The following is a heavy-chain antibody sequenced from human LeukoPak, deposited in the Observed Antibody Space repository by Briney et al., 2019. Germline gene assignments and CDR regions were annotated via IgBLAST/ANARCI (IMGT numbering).Heavy chain of an antibody. CDR2: ISGSGGST. CDR3: AKVPDLITIFGVVIPMRLDY. V-gene: IGHV3-23*01. CDR1: GFTFSSYA. J-gene: IGHJ4*02. Sequence: PGGSLRLSCAASGFTFSSYAMSWVRQAPGKGLEWVSAISGSGGSTYYADSVKGRFTISRDNSKNTLYLQMNSLRAEDTAVYYCAKVPDLITIFGVVIPMRLDYWGQGTLVTVSS. D-gene: IGHD3-3*01.